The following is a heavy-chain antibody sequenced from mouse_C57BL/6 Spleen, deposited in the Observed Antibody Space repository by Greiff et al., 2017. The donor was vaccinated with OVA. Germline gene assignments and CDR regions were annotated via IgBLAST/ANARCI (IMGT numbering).Heavy chain of an antibody. D-gene: IGHD2-5*01. CDR3: TRGNYSNPWFAY. J-gene: IGHJ3*01. V-gene: IGHV1-5*01. CDR1: GYTFTSYW. Sequence: VHVKQSGTVLARPGASVKMSCKTSGYTFTSYWMHWVKQRPGQGLEWIGAIYPGNSDTSYNQKFKGKAKLTAVTSASTAYMELSSLTNEDSAVYYCTRGNYSNPWFAYWGQGTLVTVSA. CDR2: IYPGNSDT.